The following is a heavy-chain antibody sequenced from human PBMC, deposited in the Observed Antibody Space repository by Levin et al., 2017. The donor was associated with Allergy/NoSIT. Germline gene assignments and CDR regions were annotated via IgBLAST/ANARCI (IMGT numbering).Heavy chain of an antibody. D-gene: IGHD6-19*01. J-gene: IGHJ4*02. CDR3: ARGRRAVTGTLASDY. CDR1: GGSFSDYY. CDR2: INHSGRI. V-gene: IGHV4-34*01. Sequence: LSQTLSLTCTVYGGSFSDYYWNWIRQPPGKGLEWIGEINHSGRINYNPSLKSRLTISIDTSKNQFFLNLTSVTAADSALYYCARGRRAVTGTLASDYWGQGTLVTVSS.